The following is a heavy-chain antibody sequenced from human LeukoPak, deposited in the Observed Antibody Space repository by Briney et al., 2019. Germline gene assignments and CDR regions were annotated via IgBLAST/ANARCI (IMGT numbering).Heavy chain of an antibody. Sequence: GGSLRLSCAASGFTFSSYSMNWVRQAPGKGLEWVSSISSSSSYIYYADSVKGRFTISRDNAKNSLYLQMNSLRAEDTDVYYCAREFLMVRGYDYWGQGTLVTVSS. V-gene: IGHV3-21*01. CDR2: ISSSSSYI. CDR1: GFTFSSYS. J-gene: IGHJ4*02. CDR3: AREFLMVRGYDY. D-gene: IGHD3-10*01.